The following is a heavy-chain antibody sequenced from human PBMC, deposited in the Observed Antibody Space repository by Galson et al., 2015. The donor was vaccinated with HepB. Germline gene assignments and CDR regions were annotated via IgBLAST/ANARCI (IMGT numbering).Heavy chain of an antibody. CDR3: ARDEWHYDSSGYDNYYGMDV. CDR1: GFTFSSYS. D-gene: IGHD3-22*01. J-gene: IGHJ6*01. CDR2: ISSSSSTI. Sequence: SLRLSCAASGFTFSSYSMNWVRQAPGKGLEWVSYISSSSSTIYYADSVKGRFTISRDNAKNSLYLQMNSLRAEDTAVYYCARDEWHYDSSGYDNYYGMDVWGEANTASVSS. V-gene: IGHV3-48*04.